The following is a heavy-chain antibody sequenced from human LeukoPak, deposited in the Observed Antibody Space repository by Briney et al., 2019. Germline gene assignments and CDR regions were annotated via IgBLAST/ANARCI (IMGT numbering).Heavy chain of an antibody. CDR3: ARGPHCSSTSCYSEYFHH. D-gene: IGHD2-2*01. CDR1: GGSVSSYY. CDR2: IHNSGRT. J-gene: IGHJ1*01. V-gene: IGHV4-59*02. Sequence: SETLSLTCSVSGGSVSSYYWSWIRQSPGKGLEWIGYIHNSGRTNYNPSLKSRVTISVDTSRNQFSLKLSSVTAADTAVYYCARGPHCSSTSCYSEYFHHWGQGTLVTVSS.